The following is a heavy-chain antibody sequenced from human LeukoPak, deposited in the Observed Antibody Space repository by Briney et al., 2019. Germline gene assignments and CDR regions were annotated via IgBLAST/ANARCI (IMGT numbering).Heavy chain of an antibody. CDR2: FDPEDGET. CDR3: ATERPMSSSFDY. D-gene: IGHD6-6*01. J-gene: IGHJ4*02. Sequence: ASVKVSCKVSGYTLTELSMHWVRQVPGKGLEWMGGFDPEDGETIYAQKFQGRVTMTEDTSTDTAYMELSSLRSEDTAVHYCATERPMSSSFDYWGQGTLVTVSS. V-gene: IGHV1-24*01. CDR1: GYTLTELS.